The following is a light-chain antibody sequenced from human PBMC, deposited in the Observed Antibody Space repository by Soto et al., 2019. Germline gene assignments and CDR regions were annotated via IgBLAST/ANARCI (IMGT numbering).Light chain of an antibody. CDR3: SSYAGSSSYV. CDR1: SSDVGGYNY. Sequence: QSVLTQPPSVSGSPGQSVTISCTGTSSDVGGYNYVSWYQQHPGKAPKLMIYEVNKRPSGVPDRFSGSKSGTTASLTVSGLQAEDEADYYCSSYAGSSSYVFGTGTKLTVL. J-gene: IGLJ1*01. V-gene: IGLV2-8*01. CDR2: EVN.